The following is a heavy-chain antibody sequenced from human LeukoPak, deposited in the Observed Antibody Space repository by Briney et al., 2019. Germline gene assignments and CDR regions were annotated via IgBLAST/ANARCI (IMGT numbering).Heavy chain of an antibody. J-gene: IGHJ4*02. Sequence: SETLSLTCAVYGGSFSGYYWSWIRQPPGKGLEWIGEINHSGSTNYNPSLKSRVTISVDTSKNQFSLKLSSVTAADTAVYYCARGRHLGIQIWPASLDYWGQGTLVTVSS. CDR1: GGSFSGYY. CDR3: ARGRHLGIQIWPASLDY. D-gene: IGHD5-18*01. CDR2: INHSGST. V-gene: IGHV4-34*01.